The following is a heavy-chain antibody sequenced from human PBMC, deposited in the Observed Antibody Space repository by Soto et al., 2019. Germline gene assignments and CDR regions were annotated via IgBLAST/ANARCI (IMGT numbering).Heavy chain of an antibody. Sequence: QVQLVQSGAEVKKPVSSVKVSCKASGGTFSSYAISWVRQAPGQGLEWMGGIIPIFGTANYAQKFQGRVTITADEYTRTAYMELSSLRSEDTAVYYCARIAARPVGMDVWGQGTTVTVSS. D-gene: IGHD6-13*01. J-gene: IGHJ6*02. V-gene: IGHV1-69*12. CDR1: GGTFSSYA. CDR3: ARIAARPVGMDV. CDR2: IIPIFGTA.